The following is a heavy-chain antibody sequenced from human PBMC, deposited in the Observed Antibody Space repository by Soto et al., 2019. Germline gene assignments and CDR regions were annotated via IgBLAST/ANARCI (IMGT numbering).Heavy chain of an antibody. CDR3: ARDQLYYNDISGRPLNAFDV. D-gene: IGHD3-22*01. CDR2: ISGSSTK. J-gene: IGHJ3*01. Sequence: GGSLRLSCAASGFTFSSYAMSWVRQAPGKGLEWVSAISGSSTKYYADSVKGRFTISRDNAKNSLYLQMNSLRAEDTAVYYCARDQLYYNDISGRPLNAFDVWGQGTMVTVSS. V-gene: IGHV3-23*01. CDR1: GFTFSSYA.